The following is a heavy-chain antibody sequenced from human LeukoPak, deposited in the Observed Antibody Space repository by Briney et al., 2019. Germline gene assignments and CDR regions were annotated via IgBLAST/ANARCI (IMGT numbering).Heavy chain of an antibody. CDR3: AREGASSWPYFDY. D-gene: IGHD6-13*01. V-gene: IGHV3-30*03. CDR2: ISYDGSNK. Sequence: PGGSLRLSCAASGFTFSSYGMHWVRQAPGKGLEWVAVISYDGSNKYYADSVKGRFTISRDNSKNTPYLQMNSLRAEDTAVYYCAREGASSWPYFDYWGQGTLVTVSS. CDR1: GFTFSSYG. J-gene: IGHJ4*02.